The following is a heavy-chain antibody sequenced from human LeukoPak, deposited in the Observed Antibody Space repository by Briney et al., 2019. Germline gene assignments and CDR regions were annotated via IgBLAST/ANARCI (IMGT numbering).Heavy chain of an antibody. Sequence: SETLSLTCTVSGGSISSYYWSWIRQPPGKGLEWIGYIYYSGSTYYNPSLKSRVTISVDTSKNQFSLKLSSVTAADTAVYYCARASNSYYFDYWGQGTLVTVSS. V-gene: IGHV4-59*08. CDR2: IYYSGST. CDR1: GGSISSYY. CDR3: ARASNSYYFDY. J-gene: IGHJ4*02. D-gene: IGHD4-23*01.